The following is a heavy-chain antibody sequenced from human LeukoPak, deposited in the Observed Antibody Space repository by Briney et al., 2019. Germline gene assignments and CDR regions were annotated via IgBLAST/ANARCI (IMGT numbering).Heavy chain of an antibody. Sequence: SETLSLTCTVSGGSISSYYWSWIRQPPGKGLEWIGYIYYSGSTNYNPSLKSRVTISVDTSKNQFSLKLSSVTAADTAVYYCARASNPTWYFDLWGRGTLVTVSS. CDR2: IYYSGST. V-gene: IGHV4-59*01. CDR1: GGSISSYY. D-gene: IGHD2-8*01. CDR3: ARASNPTWYFDL. J-gene: IGHJ2*01.